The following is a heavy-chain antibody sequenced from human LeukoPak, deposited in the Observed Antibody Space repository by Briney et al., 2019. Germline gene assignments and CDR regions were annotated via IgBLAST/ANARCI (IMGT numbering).Heavy chain of an antibody. CDR1: GFTFSNYA. CDR2: ISNTGSDT. D-gene: IGHD3-10*01. J-gene: IGHJ6*02. CDR3: AKVPYSDYGSGRLPFMDV. V-gene: IGHV3-23*01. Sequence: GGSLRLSCAASGFTFSNYAMSWVRQAPGKGLEWVSTISNTGSDTYYADSVKGRFTISRDNSENTLYLQMNNLRVEDTAIHYCAKVPYSDYGSGRLPFMDVWGQGTTVAVSS.